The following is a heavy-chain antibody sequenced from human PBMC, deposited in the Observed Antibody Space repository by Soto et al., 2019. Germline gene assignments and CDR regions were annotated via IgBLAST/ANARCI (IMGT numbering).Heavy chain of an antibody. Sequence: QVQLQESGPGLVKPSETLSLTCSVSGGSMRSYYWNWLRQPAGKGLEWIGRIYSRGDTNYNPSVKSRVTMSVDTSKNEFSLRLNSATAADTAVYYCAGIGEDVYYGMDVWGQGTTVTVSS. J-gene: IGHJ6*02. V-gene: IGHV4-4*07. CDR1: GGSMRSYY. D-gene: IGHD2-21*01. CDR2: IYSRGDT. CDR3: AGIGEDVYYGMDV.